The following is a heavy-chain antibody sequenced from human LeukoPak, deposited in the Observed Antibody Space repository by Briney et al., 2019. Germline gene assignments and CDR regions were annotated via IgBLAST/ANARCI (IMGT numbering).Heavy chain of an antibody. Sequence: PGGSLRLSCTASGFTFGDYALTWFRQDPGKGLEWVGFIRSKAYGGTTQYAASVRGRFIISRDDSKSIAYLQMNSLKIEDTAVYYCTRGGLPWYFDYWGQGTLVTVSS. V-gene: IGHV3-49*03. J-gene: IGHJ4*02. CDR3: TRGGLPWYFDY. CDR1: GFTFGDYA. CDR2: IRSKAYGGTT.